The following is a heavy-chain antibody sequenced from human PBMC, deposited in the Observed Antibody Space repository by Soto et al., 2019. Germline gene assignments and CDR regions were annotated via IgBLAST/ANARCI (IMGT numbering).Heavy chain of an antibody. CDR3: ARFEEVGADAFDI. J-gene: IGHJ3*02. D-gene: IGHD1-26*01. CDR2: ISYDGSNK. Sequence: GGSLRLSCAASGFTFSSYAMHWVRQAPGKGLEWVAVISYDGSNKYYADSVKGRFIISRDNSKNTLYLQMNSLRAEDTAVYYCARFEEVGADAFDIWGQGTMVTVSS. CDR1: GFTFSSYA. V-gene: IGHV3-30*04.